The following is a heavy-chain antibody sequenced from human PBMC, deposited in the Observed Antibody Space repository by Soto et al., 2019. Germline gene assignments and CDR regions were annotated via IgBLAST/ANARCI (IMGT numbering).Heavy chain of an antibody. CDR3: ARDPSYGATDY. Sequence: GGSLRLSCAASGFTFSTSWMAWVRQAPGKGLEWVADIKQDGSEKNYVDSVKGRVTISRDNAKSSLYLQMNSLRVEDTAVYYCARDPSYGATDYWGLGTLVTVSS. D-gene: IGHD3-10*01. J-gene: IGHJ4*02. V-gene: IGHV3-7*01. CDR2: IKQDGSEK. CDR1: GFTFSTSW.